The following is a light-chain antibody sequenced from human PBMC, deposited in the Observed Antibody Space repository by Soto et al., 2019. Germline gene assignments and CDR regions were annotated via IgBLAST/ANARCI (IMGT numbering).Light chain of an antibody. Sequence: DIQMTQSPSTLSASVGDRVTITFRASQTSSTWLAWYQQKPGKAPKLLISEASRLASGVPSRFSGSGSGTEFTLTISSLQPDDFATYYCQQYNRYWTFGQGTKVDIK. V-gene: IGKV1-5*01. J-gene: IGKJ1*01. CDR2: EAS. CDR1: QTSSTW. CDR3: QQYNRYWT.